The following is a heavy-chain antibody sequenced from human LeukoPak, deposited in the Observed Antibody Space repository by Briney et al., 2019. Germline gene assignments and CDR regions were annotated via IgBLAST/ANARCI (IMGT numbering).Heavy chain of an antibody. J-gene: IGHJ3*02. Sequence: GGSLRLSCAASGFTFSSYWMSWVRQAPGKGLEWVANIKQDGSDKNYVGSVRGRFTISRDNAKSSLYLQMNSLRVEDTAVYYCARGAESPYYDFWSGYSYAFDIWGQGTMVTVSS. CDR2: IKQDGSDK. CDR3: ARGAESPYYDFWSGYSYAFDI. CDR1: GFTFSSYW. V-gene: IGHV3-7*01. D-gene: IGHD3-3*01.